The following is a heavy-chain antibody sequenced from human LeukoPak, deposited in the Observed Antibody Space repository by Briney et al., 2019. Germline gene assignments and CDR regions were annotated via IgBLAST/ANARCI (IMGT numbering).Heavy chain of an antibody. J-gene: IGHJ4*02. CDR3: AKVPLLLWFGGSHFDY. D-gene: IGHD3-10*01. Sequence: GGSLRLSCAASGFTFSSYAMSWVRQAPGKGLEWVSAISGSGGSTYYADSVKGRFTISRDNSKNTLYLQMNSLRAEDTAVYYCAKVPLLLWFGGSHFDYWGQGTLVTVSS. CDR1: GFTFSSYA. CDR2: ISGSGGST. V-gene: IGHV3-23*01.